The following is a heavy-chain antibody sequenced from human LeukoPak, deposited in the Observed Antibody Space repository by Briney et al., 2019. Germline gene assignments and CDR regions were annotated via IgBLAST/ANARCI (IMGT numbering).Heavy chain of an antibody. CDR3: ARDYYDSSGYPFCDY. V-gene: IGHV4-4*07. CDR1: GGSISSYY. D-gene: IGHD3-22*01. J-gene: IGHJ4*02. Sequence: SETLSLTCTVSGGSISSYYWSWIRQPAGKGLEWIGRIYTSGSTTYNPSLKSLVTMSADTSKNQLSLKLSSVTAADTAVYYCARDYYDSSGYPFCDYWGQGTLVTVSS. CDR2: IYTSGST.